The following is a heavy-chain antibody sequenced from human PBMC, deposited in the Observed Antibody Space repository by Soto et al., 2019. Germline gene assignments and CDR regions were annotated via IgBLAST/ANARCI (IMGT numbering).Heavy chain of an antibody. V-gene: IGHV3-53*01. J-gene: IGHJ6*04. CDR2: IDSGGST. Sequence: EVQLVESGGGLIQPGGSLRISCAASGFTVSSNYMSWVRQAPGKGLEWVSVIDSGGSTYYADSVKRRFTISKDNSNHTLYLEMNSLGAEDTAVYYCARVYDFWSGYGMDVCGKGTTVSVSS. D-gene: IGHD3-3*01. CDR3: ARVYDFWSGYGMDV. CDR1: GFTVSSNY.